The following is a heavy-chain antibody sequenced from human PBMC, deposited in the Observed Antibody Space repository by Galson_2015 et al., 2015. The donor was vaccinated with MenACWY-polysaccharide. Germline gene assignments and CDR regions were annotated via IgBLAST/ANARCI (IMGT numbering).Heavy chain of an antibody. V-gene: IGHV3-48*01. Sequence: SLRLSCAGSGFTFSSYSIIWVRQAPGKGLEWVSYITTSGSTRYYADSVKGRFTVSRDNAKNSVYLQMNSLRAEDTAVYYCVRDIPTTVTSSQWFDSWGQGTLVTVSS. D-gene: IGHD4-17*01. J-gene: IGHJ5*01. CDR1: GFTFSSYS. CDR2: ITTSGSTR. CDR3: VRDIPTTVTSSQWFDS.